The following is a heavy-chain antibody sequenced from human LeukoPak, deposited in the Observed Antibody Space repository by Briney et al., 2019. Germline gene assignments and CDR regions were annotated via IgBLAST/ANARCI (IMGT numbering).Heavy chain of an antibody. J-gene: IGHJ5*02. CDR1: GYTFTSYG. D-gene: IGHD6-13*01. CDR3: ARRIAAAGHNWLDP. Sequence: ASVKVSCKASGYTFTSYGISWVRQAPGQGLEWMGWISAYNGNTNYAQKLQGRVTMTTDTSTSTAYMELRSLRSDDTAVYYCARRIAAAGHNWLDPWGQGTLVTVSS. V-gene: IGHV1-18*01. CDR2: ISAYNGNT.